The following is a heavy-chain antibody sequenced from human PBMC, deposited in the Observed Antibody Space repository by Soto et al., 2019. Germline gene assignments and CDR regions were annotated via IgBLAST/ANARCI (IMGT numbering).Heavy chain of an antibody. CDR2: IYHGGTT. CDR1: GYCISSGSY. J-gene: IGHJ4*01. D-gene: IGHD6-19*01. Sequence: SETLSLTCTVAGYCISSGSYWAWIRQPPGKGPEWIASIYHGGTTFYNPSLKSRITISVDTSNNQFSLKLTSVTAADTAVYYCARVHVIVVAGSTFDYWGHGTLVTVSS. CDR3: ARVHVIVVAGSTFDY. V-gene: IGHV4-38-2*02.